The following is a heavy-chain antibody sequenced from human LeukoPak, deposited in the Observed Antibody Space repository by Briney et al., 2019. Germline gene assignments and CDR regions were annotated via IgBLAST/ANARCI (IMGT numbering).Heavy chain of an antibody. CDR1: GGSISSYY. CDR3: ARERAAGNPSHFDY. V-gene: IGHV4-4*07. CDR2: IYTSGST. D-gene: IGHD6-13*01. J-gene: IGHJ4*02. Sequence: PSETLSLTCTVSGGSISSYYWSWIRQPAGKGLEWIGHIYTSGSTNYNPSLKSRVTISLDTSKNQFSLKMNSMTAADTAVYYCARERAAGNPSHFDYWGQGSLVTVSS.